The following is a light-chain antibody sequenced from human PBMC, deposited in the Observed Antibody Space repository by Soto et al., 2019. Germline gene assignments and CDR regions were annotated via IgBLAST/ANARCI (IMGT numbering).Light chain of an antibody. Sequence: QSVLTQPPSASGTPGQRVTISCSGSNSNVGNNTVNWYQQLPGTAPKVLIYSNNQRPSGVPDRFSGSKSDTSASLAISGLQSEDDADYYCAAWDYSLNAYVFGIGTKVTVL. J-gene: IGLJ1*01. CDR2: SNN. CDR3: AAWDYSLNAYV. CDR1: NSNVGNNT. V-gene: IGLV1-44*01.